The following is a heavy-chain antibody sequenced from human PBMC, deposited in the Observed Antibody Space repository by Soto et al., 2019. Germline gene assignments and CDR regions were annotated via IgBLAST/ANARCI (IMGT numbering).Heavy chain of an antibody. D-gene: IGHD3-22*01. Sequence: SETLSLTCTVSGGSISSSSYYWGWIRQPPGKGLEWIGSIYYSGSTYYNPSLKSRVTISVDTSKNQFSLKLSSVTAADTAVYYCARHGLNYYYDSSGSESGFDYWGQGTLVTVSS. V-gene: IGHV4-39*01. CDR2: IYYSGST. CDR1: GGSISSSSYY. CDR3: ARHGLNYYYDSSGSESGFDY. J-gene: IGHJ4*02.